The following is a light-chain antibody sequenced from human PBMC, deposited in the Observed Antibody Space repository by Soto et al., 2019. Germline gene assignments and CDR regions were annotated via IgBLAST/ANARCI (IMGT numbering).Light chain of an antibody. Sequence: QSALTQPASMSGSPGRSITISCTGTSSDVGGYNYVSWYQHHPGKAPKLMIYEVSNRPAGISNRFSGSKSGNTAALTISGLQAEDEADYYCSSHTSSRTLVFGGGTKLTVL. CDR3: SSHTSSRTLV. CDR1: SSDVGGYNY. V-gene: IGLV2-14*01. J-gene: IGLJ2*01. CDR2: EVS.